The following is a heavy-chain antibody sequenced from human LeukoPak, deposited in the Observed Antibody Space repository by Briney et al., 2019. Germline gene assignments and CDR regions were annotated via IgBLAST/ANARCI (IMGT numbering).Heavy chain of an antibody. Sequence: SVKVSCKASGGTFSSYAISWVRQAPGQGLEWMGRIIPILGIANYAQKFQGRVTITADKSTSTAYMELSSLRSEDTAVYYCARVRGRDCSGGSCYSHRRINYYYGMDVWGKGTTVTVSS. CDR3: ARVRGRDCSGGSCYSHRRINYYYGMDV. V-gene: IGHV1-69*04. CDR2: IIPILGIA. J-gene: IGHJ6*04. D-gene: IGHD2-15*01. CDR1: GGTFSSYA.